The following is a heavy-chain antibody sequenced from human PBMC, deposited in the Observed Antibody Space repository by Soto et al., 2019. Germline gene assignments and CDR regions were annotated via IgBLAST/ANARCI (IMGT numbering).Heavy chain of an antibody. V-gene: IGHV3-23*01. J-gene: IGHJ6*02. CDR1: GFTFSSYA. Sequence: PGGSLRLSCAASGFTFSSYAMSWVRQAPGKGLEWVSAISGSGGSTYYADSVKGRFTISRDNSKNTLYLQMNSLRAEDTAVYYCAKDQADTAMVMARYGMDVWGQGTTVTVSS. CDR2: ISGSGGST. D-gene: IGHD5-18*01. CDR3: AKDQADTAMVMARYGMDV.